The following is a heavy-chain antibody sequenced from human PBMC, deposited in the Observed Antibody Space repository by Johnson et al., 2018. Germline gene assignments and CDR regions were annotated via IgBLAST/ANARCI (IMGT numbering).Heavy chain of an antibody. CDR3: ARAYDSSGYYLAGVYYNYGMDV. J-gene: IGHJ6*02. Sequence: VQLVQSGGGLVKPGGSLRLSCAASGFTFSSYNMNWVRQAPGKGLEWVSSISGSSSSIYYADSLKGRFTISRDNAKNSLYLQMNSLRAEDTAVDYCARAYDSSGYYLAGVYYNYGMDVWGQGTTGTVSS. CDR2: ISGSSSSI. CDR1: GFTFSSYN. D-gene: IGHD3-22*01. V-gene: IGHV3-21*01.